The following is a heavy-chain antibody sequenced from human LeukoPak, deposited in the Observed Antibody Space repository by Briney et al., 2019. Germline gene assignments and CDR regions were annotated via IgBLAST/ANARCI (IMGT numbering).Heavy chain of an antibody. CDR1: GYSFTSYW. Sequence: HGESLKISCKGSGYSFTSYWIGWVRQMPGKGLEWMGIIYPGDSDTRYSPSFQGQVTISADKSISTAYLQWSSLKASDTAMYYCARLSYDILIRYYKEYYFDYWGQGTLVTVSS. V-gene: IGHV5-51*01. D-gene: IGHD3-9*01. CDR2: IYPGDSDT. CDR3: ARLSYDILIRYYKEYYFDY. J-gene: IGHJ4*02.